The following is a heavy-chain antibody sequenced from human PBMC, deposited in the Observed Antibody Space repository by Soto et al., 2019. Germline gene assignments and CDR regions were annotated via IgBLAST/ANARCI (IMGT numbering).Heavy chain of an antibody. J-gene: IGHJ6*02. D-gene: IGHD3-16*01. CDR3: ARVPSPFDFYYAMDV. CDR1: GASVSTNGYY. Sequence: SETLSLTCSVSGASVSTNGYYWSWIRQHTGQGLEWIGYMYFTGSTYYNPSLKSRVTMSLDTSKNQFSLKLNSVTAADTAVYFCARVPSPFDFYYAMDVWGQGTTVTVSS. V-gene: IGHV4-31*03. CDR2: MYFTGST.